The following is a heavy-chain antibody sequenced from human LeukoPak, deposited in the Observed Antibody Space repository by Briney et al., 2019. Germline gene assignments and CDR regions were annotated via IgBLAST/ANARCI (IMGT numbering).Heavy chain of an antibody. J-gene: IGHJ4*02. CDR2: INHSGST. Sequence: SETLSLTCAVYGGSFSGYYWSWIRQPPGKGLEWIGEINHSGSTNYNPSLKSRVTISVVTSKNQFSLKLSSVTAADTAVYYCAREARYDFWSGYYSPDYWGQGTLVTVSS. CDR1: GGSFSGYY. D-gene: IGHD3-3*01. V-gene: IGHV4-34*01. CDR3: AREARYDFWSGYYSPDY.